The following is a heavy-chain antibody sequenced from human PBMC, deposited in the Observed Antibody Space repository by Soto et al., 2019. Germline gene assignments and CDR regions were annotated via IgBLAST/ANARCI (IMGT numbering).Heavy chain of an antibody. V-gene: IGHV4-34*01. Sequence: QVQLQQWGAGLLKPSETLSLTCVVSGGSLSDYFCGWIRQPPGMALEWIGEINHLGSINYNPSLKSRVTMSVDTSKNQFSLTLNSVTAADTATYYCARGGISHWAYFYYMDVWDRGTTVTVSS. D-gene: IGHD2-21*01. J-gene: IGHJ6*03. CDR1: GGSLSDYF. CDR2: INHLGSI. CDR3: ARGGISHWAYFYYMDV.